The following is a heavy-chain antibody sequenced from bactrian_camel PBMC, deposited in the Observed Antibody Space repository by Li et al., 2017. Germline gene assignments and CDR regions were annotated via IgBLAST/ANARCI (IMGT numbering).Heavy chain of an antibody. J-gene: IGHJ4*01. D-gene: IGHD4*01. Sequence: HVQLVESGGGSVQAGGSLRLSCAASGNTNSSYCMGWFRQAPGKEREGVASIYTGEYRGTTYYADSVKGRFTMSLDESENTAYLHMSSLKPDDTAMYFCAATAQGSECRNMDLGRNIHWGQGTQVTVS. CDR1: GNTNSSYC. V-gene: IGHV3S1*01. CDR2: IYTGEYRGTT. CDR3: AATAQGSECRNMDLGRNIH.